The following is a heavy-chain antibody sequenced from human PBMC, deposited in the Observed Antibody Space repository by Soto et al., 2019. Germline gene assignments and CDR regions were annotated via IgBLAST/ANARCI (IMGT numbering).Heavy chain of an antibody. J-gene: IGHJ4*02. CDR2: INDDGIST. D-gene: IGHD3-10*01. Sequence: GQCLRLSCAASGFTFSMYWMHWDRQVPGKGPEWVSRINDDGISTNYADSVKGRFTISRDNAKNTLYLQMNALRVEDTAVYYCTRGPRSTSTGTGAFWGQGTLVTVSS. CDR1: GFTFSMYW. CDR3: TRGPRSTSTGTGAF. V-gene: IGHV3-74*01.